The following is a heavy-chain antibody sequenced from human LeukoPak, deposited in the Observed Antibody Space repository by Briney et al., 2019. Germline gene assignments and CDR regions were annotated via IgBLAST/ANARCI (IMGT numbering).Heavy chain of an antibody. V-gene: IGHV3-11*01. CDR1: GFTFSDYY. J-gene: IGHJ4*02. CDR3: ARDQNEYSSSWYLYAYYFDY. D-gene: IGHD6-13*01. Sequence: GGSLRLSCAASGFTFSDYYMSWIRQAPGKGLEWVSYISSSGSTIYYADSVKGRFTISRDNAKNSLYLQMNSLRAEDTAVYYCARDQNEYSSSWYLYAYYFDYWGQGTLVTVSS. CDR2: ISSSGSTI.